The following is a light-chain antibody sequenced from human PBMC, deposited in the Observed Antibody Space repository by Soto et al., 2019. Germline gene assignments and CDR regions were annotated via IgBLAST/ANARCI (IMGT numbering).Light chain of an antibody. Sequence: EIVMTRSPGTLSVSPGEGVTLSCRASESISNNLAWYQQKPGQAPRLLIYGASARATGIPARFSGSGSGTEFTLTISSLQSEDFAIYYCQQYSNWPRTFGLGTKVDIK. V-gene: IGKV3-15*01. CDR3: QQYSNWPRT. CDR1: ESISNN. CDR2: GAS. J-gene: IGKJ1*01.